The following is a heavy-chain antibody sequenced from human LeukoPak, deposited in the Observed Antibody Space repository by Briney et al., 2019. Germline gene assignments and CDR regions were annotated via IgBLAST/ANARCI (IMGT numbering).Heavy chain of an antibody. CDR2: IKAGNGDT. D-gene: IGHD2-21*01. CDR1: GYIFTKYV. J-gene: IGHJ4*02. CDR3: ARDDCGDTCYPGGY. Sequence: GASVKVSCKASGYIFTKYVVHWVRQAPGQRPEWMGWIKAGNGDTKYLQNFQGRLTITRDTSASTVYMELSSLTSEDTALYYCARDDCGDTCYPGGYWGQGTLVTVSS. V-gene: IGHV1-3*01.